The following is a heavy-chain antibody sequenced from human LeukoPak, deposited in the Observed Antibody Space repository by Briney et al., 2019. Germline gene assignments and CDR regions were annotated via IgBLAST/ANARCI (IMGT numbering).Heavy chain of an antibody. V-gene: IGHV4-39*01. D-gene: IGHD2-15*01. Sequence: SETLSLTCTVSGGSISSSSYYWGWIRQPPGKGLEWIGSIYYSGSTYYNPSLKSRVTISVDTSKNQFSLRLSSVTAADTAVYYCARRYCSGGSCYSDNWIDPWGQGTLVTVSS. J-gene: IGHJ5*02. CDR2: IYYSGST. CDR1: GGSISSSSYY. CDR3: ARRYCSGGSCYSDNWIDP.